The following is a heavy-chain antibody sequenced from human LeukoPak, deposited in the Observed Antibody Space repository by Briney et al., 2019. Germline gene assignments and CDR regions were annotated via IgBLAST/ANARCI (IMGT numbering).Heavy chain of an antibody. CDR3: ARDHSRTEGGTSFWWFDP. V-gene: IGHV1-69*05. CDR1: GGTFSSYA. D-gene: IGHD1-26*01. Sequence: SVKVSCKASGGTFSSYAISWVRQAPGRGLEWMGGIIPMFGTAKYAQKFQGRVTMTRDTSTSTDYLELRSLRSEDTATYYCARDHSRTEGGTSFWWFDPWGQGTLVIVSS. J-gene: IGHJ5*02. CDR2: IIPMFGTA.